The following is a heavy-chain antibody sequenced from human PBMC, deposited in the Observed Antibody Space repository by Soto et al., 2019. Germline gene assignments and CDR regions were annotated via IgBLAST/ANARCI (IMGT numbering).Heavy chain of an antibody. V-gene: IGHV3-11*01. CDR2: ISSSGTTI. Sequence: PGGSLRLSCAASGISFSDYYMTWIRQAPGKGLEWVSYISSSGTTIYYADSVKGRFTISRDNARKSLYLQMNSLRAEDTAVYYCARESSSTSANWFAPWGQGTLVTVSS. D-gene: IGHD2-2*01. CDR3: ARESSSTSANWFAP. CDR1: GISFSDYY. J-gene: IGHJ5*02.